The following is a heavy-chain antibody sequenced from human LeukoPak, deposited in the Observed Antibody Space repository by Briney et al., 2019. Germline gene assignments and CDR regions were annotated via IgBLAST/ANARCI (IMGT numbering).Heavy chain of an antibody. Sequence: GGSLRLSCAASGFTFSSYGMHWVRQAPGKGLEGVAVISYDGSNKYYADSVKGRFTISRDNSKNTLYLQMNSLRAEDTAVYYCAKDPGATRGYFDYWGQGTLVTVSS. D-gene: IGHD1-26*01. V-gene: IGHV3-30*18. CDR1: GFTFSSYG. J-gene: IGHJ4*02. CDR3: AKDPGATRGYFDY. CDR2: ISYDGSNK.